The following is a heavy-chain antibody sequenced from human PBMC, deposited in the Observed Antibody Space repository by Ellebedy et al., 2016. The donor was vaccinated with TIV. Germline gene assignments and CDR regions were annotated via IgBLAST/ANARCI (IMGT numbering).Heavy chain of an antibody. V-gene: IGHV3-48*02. J-gene: IGHJ4*02. CDR2: ISWNSGSI. CDR3: ARSVTGSSLFDY. CDR1: GFTFSTSA. Sequence: GESLKISCGASGFTFSTSAMSWVRQAPGKGLEWVSGISWNSGSIGYADSVKGRFTISRDNAQNSLFLQMHSLRDEDTAVYYCARSVTGSSLFDYWGQGTLVTVSS. D-gene: IGHD3-16*02.